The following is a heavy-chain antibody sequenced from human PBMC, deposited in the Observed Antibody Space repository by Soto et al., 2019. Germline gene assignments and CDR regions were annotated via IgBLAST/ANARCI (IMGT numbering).Heavy chain of an antibody. V-gene: IGHV4-59*01. Sequence: PSETLSLTCTVSGGSISSYYWCWIRQPPGKGLEWIGYIYYSGSTNYNPYLKSRITISVDTSKNQYSLKLSFVTAADTAVYYCARDRSSGVAAAGNFDYWGQGTLVTVSS. CDR2: IYYSGST. D-gene: IGHD6-13*01. CDR3: ARDRSSGVAAAGNFDY. J-gene: IGHJ4*02. CDR1: GGSISSYY.